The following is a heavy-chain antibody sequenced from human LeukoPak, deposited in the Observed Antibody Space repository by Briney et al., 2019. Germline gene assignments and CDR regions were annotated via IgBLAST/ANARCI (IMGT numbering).Heavy chain of an antibody. CDR3: AISDVGYCTNGVCYTYDY. Sequence: GGSLRLSCIVSGFTLSSYWMSWVRQAPGKGLEWVANIKQDGSEKYYVDSVKGRFTISRDNAKNSLYLQMNSLRAEDTAVYYCAISDVGYCTNGVCYTYDYWGQGTLVTVSS. D-gene: IGHD2-8*01. CDR1: GFTLSSYW. V-gene: IGHV3-7*01. CDR2: IKQDGSEK. J-gene: IGHJ4*02.